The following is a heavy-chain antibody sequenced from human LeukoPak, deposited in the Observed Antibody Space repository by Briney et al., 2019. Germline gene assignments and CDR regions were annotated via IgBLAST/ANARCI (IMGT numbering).Heavy chain of an antibody. J-gene: IGHJ3*02. CDR1: GFTFSSYW. CDR3: ARDSYGDYAAYDAFDI. CDR2: IKQDGSEK. V-gene: IGHV3-7*04. D-gene: IGHD4-17*01. Sequence: PGGSLRLSCAASGFTFSSYWMSWVRQAPGKGLEWVANIKQDGSEKYYVDSVKGRFTISRDNAKNSLYLQMNSLRAEDTAVYYCARDSYGDYAAYDAFDIWGQGTMVTVSS.